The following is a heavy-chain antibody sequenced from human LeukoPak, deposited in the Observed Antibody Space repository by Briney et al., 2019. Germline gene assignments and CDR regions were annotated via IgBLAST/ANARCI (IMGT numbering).Heavy chain of an antibody. CDR1: GGSISSGSYY. V-gene: IGHV4-61*02. CDR3: ARQPAVITFGGVIVPYYFDY. D-gene: IGHD3-16*02. Sequence: SQTLSLTCTVSGGSISSGSYYWSWIRQPAGKGLEWIGRIYTSGSTNYNPSLKSRVTISVDTSKNQFSLKLSSVTAADTAVYYCARQPAVITFGGVIVPYYFDYWGQGTLVTVSS. CDR2: IYTSGST. J-gene: IGHJ4*02.